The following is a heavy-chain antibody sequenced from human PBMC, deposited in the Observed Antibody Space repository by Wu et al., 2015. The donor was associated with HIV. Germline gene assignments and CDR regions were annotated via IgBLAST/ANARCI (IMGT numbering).Heavy chain of an antibody. D-gene: IGHD5-18*01. Sequence: QVQLVQSGAEVKKPGASVKVSCKASGYTFTDYYMHWVRQAPGQGLEWMGWINPNSGGTKYAQKFQGRVTMTRDTSISTAYMELSRLRSDDTAVYYCARDREVRYSYGWYYMDVWGKGTTVTVSS. CDR3: ARDREVRYSYGWYYMDV. CDR2: INPNSGGT. CDR1: GYTFTDYY. V-gene: IGHV1-2*02. J-gene: IGHJ6*03.